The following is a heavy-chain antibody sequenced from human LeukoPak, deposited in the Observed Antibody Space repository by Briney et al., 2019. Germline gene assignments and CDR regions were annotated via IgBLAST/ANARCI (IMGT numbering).Heavy chain of an antibody. J-gene: IGHJ4*02. D-gene: IGHD5-12*01. CDR2: INQGRGVK. CDR3: ARFGYSGWNLEY. CDR1: GFSFRDFW. V-gene: IGHV3-7*01. Sequence: PGGSLRLSCAASGFSFRDFWMTWVRQAPGKGLEWVANINQGRGVKYYVDSVKGRFTISRDDAKSSLYVQMNSLRDEDTAVYYCARFGYSGWNLEYWGQGTLVTVSS.